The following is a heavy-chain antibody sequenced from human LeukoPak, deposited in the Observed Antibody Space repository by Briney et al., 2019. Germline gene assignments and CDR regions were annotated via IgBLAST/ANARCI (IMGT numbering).Heavy chain of an antibody. D-gene: IGHD6-19*01. V-gene: IGHV1-2*02. CDR2: INPNSGGT. CDR3: ARDRYSRGWYDGSDYYYMDV. J-gene: IGHJ6*03. CDR1: GYTFTVYY. Sequence: ASVTVSFKASGYTFTVYYMHWVRQAPGQGLEWMGWINPNSGGTNYAQKFQGRVTMTRDTSISTAYMELSRLRSDDTAVYYCARDRYSRGWYDGSDYYYMDVWGKGTTVTVSS.